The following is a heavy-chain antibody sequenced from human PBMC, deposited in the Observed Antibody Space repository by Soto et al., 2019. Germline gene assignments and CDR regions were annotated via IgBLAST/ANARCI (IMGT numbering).Heavy chain of an antibody. CDR1: GFTFSSYA. J-gene: IGHJ5*02. CDR3: ASGGSGCFDP. D-gene: IGHD3-9*01. CDR2: ISYDGSNK. V-gene: IGHV3-30-3*01. Sequence: QVQLVESGGGVVQPGRSLRLSCAASGFTFSSYAMHWVRQAPGKGLEWVAVISYDGSNKYYADSVKGRFTISRDNSKNTLYLQMNSLRAEDTAVYYCASGGSGCFDPWGQGTLVTVSS.